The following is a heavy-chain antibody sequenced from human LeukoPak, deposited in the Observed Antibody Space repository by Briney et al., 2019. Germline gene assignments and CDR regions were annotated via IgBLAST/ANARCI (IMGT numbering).Heavy chain of an antibody. J-gene: IGHJ4*02. CDR2: INRGGSET. CDR1: GFTFSDCW. CDR3: AKDRWFGEFLTNYFDY. D-gene: IGHD3-10*01. V-gene: IGHV3-7*01. Sequence: GGSLRLSCAVSGFTFSDCWMTWVRQAPGKGLEWVATINRGGSETYYVDSVKGRFTISRDDARNSLYLQMNSLRAEDTAVYYCAKDRWFGEFLTNYFDYWGQGTLVTVSS.